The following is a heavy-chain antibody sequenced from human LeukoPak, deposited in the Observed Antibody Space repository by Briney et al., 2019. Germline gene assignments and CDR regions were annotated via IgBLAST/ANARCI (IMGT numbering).Heavy chain of an antibody. Sequence: GGSLILSCAASGFTFSSYWMNWVRQAPGKGLEWVANIKKDGSERYYVDSVKGRFTISRDNTKKSLYLQMNTLRAEDTAVYYCARDLAGPPQEAFDIWGQGTMVTASS. V-gene: IGHV3-7*01. J-gene: IGHJ3*02. CDR3: ARDLAGPPQEAFDI. CDR1: GFTFSSYW. CDR2: IKKDGSER.